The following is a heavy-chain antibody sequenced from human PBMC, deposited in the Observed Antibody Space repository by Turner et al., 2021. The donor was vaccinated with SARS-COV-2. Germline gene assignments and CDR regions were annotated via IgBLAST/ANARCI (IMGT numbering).Heavy chain of an antibody. J-gene: IGHJ5*02. CDR2: INPNSGGT. V-gene: IGHV1-2*02. Sequence: QMQLVQSGAEVRKPGASMKVSCEASAYPFTGYYMHWVRQAPGQGLEWMGWINPNSGGTNYAQKFQGRVTMTRDTSISTAYMDLSRLRSDDTAVYYCAREGAPVSSSSRVWFDPWGQGTLVTVSS. CDR1: AYPFTGYY. CDR3: AREGAPVSSSSRVWFDP. D-gene: IGHD6-6*01.